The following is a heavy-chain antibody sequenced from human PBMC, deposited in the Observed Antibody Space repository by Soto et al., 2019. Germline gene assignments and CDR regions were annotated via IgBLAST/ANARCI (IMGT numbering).Heavy chain of an antibody. V-gene: IGHV1-58*01. CDR2: IVVGSGNT. CDR3: VADRSPGIAAAAIPGGDY. Sequence: GASVKVSCKASGFTFTSSAVQWVRQARGQRLEWIGWIVVGSGNTNYAQKFQERVTITRDMSTSTAYMELSSLRSEDTAVYYCVADRSPGIAAAAIPGGDYWGQGTLVTVSS. J-gene: IGHJ4*02. CDR1: GFTFTSSA. D-gene: IGHD6-13*01.